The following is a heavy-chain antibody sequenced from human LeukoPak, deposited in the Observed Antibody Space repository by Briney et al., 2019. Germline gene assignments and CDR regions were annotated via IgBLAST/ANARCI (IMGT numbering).Heavy chain of an antibody. CDR3: AREDTDLLGTYDY. CDR1: GGSISSGGYY. Sequence: PSETLSLTCTVSGGSISSGGYYWSWIRQHPGKGLEWIGYIYYSGSTYYNPSLKSRVTISVDTSKNQFSLKLSSVTAADTAVYYCAREDTDLLGTYDYWGQGTLVTVSS. J-gene: IGHJ4*02. D-gene: IGHD7-27*01. V-gene: IGHV4-31*03. CDR2: IYYSGST.